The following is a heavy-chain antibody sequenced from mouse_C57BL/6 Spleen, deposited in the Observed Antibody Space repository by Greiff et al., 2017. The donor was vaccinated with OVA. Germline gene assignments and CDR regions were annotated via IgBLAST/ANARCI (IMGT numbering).Heavy chain of an antibody. V-gene: IGHV1-26*01. CDR1: GYTFTDYY. J-gene: IGHJ2*01. D-gene: IGHD4-1*01. CDR2: INPNNGGT. CDR3: ARDPGNFDY. Sequence: EVQLQQSGPELVKPGASVKISCKASGYTFTDYYMNWVKQSHGKSLEWIGDINPNNGGTSYNQKFKGKATLTVDKSSSTAYMELRSLTSEDSAVYYCARDPGNFDYWGQGTTLTVSS.